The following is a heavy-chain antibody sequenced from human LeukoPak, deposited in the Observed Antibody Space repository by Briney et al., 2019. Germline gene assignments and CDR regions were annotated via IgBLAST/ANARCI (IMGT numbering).Heavy chain of an antibody. CDR1: EFTFRNYY. V-gene: IGHV3-11*01. CDR2: ISSNGNTI. Sequence: GGSLRLSCAASEFTFRNYYMIWIRQATGKGLEWLSYISSNGNTIYYADSVRGRFTVSRDNVKNSLFVEMNSLRAEDTAVYYCARDGYNYFDFWGQGTLVTVSS. D-gene: IGHD5-24*01. CDR3: ARDGYNYFDF. J-gene: IGHJ4*02.